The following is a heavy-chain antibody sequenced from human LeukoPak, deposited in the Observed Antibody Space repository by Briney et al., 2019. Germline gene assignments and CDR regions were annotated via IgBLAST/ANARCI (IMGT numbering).Heavy chain of an antibody. V-gene: IGHV1-8*01. CDR2: MSPNSGDT. Sequence: ASVKVSCKASGYTFTSHDINWVRRATGQGLEWMGWMSPNSGDTGYAQKFQGRVTMTSDSSISTAYMELSSLRSEDTAIYYCVRTPPNWGFDYWGQGTLVTVSS. CDR3: VRTPPNWGFDY. D-gene: IGHD7-27*01. J-gene: IGHJ4*02. CDR1: GYTFTSHD.